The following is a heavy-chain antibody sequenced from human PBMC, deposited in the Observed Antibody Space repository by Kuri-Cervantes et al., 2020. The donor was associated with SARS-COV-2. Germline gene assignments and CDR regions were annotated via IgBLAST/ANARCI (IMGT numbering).Heavy chain of an antibody. CDR2: VRRDGSNY. J-gene: IGHJ4*02. CDR3: AKVETASLDY. V-gene: IGHV3-30*02. Sequence: GESLKISCAASGFIFNISNMHWVRQAPGKGLEWVGFVRRDGSNYYYADSVEGRFTISRDNSKNSLYLEMNSLRPEDTAVYYCAKVETASLDYWGQGTLVTVSS. CDR1: GFIFNISN. D-gene: IGHD3-3*01.